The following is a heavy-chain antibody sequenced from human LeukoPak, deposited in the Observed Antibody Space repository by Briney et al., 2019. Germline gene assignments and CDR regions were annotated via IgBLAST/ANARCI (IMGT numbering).Heavy chain of an antibody. CDR3: ARSYGGWFDP. CDR2: IWYDGSNK. Sequence: GGSLRLSCAASGFTFRNYGMHWVRHAPGKGLEWVAVIWYDGSNKYYADSVKGRFTISRDNSMDTLYLQMDSLRAEDTAVYYCARSYGGWFDPWGQGTLVTVSS. D-gene: IGHD3-10*01. V-gene: IGHV3-33*01. CDR1: GFTFRNYG. J-gene: IGHJ5*02.